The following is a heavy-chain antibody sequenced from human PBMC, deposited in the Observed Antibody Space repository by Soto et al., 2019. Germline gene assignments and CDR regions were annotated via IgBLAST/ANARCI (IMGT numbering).Heavy chain of an antibody. CDR2: IIPILGIA. D-gene: IGHD2-15*01. CDR3: ARELAFDGSFSYVPRGGYFDY. CDR1: GGTFSSYT. V-gene: IGHV1-69*08. J-gene: IGHJ4*02. Sequence: QVQLVQSGAEVKKPGSSVKVSCKASGGTFSSYTISWVRQAPGQGLEWMGRIIPILGIANYAQKFQGRVTITADKSTSTAYMELSSLRSEDTAVYYCARELAFDGSFSYVPRGGYFDYWGQGTLVTVSS.